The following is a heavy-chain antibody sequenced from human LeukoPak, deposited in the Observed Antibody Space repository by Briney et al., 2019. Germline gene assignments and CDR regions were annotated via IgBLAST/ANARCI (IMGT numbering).Heavy chain of an antibody. Sequence: ASVRVSCKASGYTFTSYGISWVRQAPGQGLEWMGWISAYNGNTNYAQKLQGRVTMTTDTSTSTAYMELRSLRSDDTAVYYCARSILGSGWYIVDYWGQGTLVTVSS. CDR3: ARSILGSGWYIVDY. J-gene: IGHJ4*02. CDR1: GYTFTSYG. D-gene: IGHD6-19*01. V-gene: IGHV1-18*01. CDR2: ISAYNGNT.